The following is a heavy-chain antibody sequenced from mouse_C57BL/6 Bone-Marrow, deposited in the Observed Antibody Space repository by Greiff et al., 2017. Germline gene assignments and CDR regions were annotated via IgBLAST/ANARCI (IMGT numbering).Heavy chain of an antibody. CDR2: INPYNGGT. Sequence: VKPGASVKMSCKASGYTFTDYYMNWVKQSHGKSLEWIGVINPYNGGTSYNQKFKGKATLTVDKSSSTAYMELNSLTSEDSAVYYCARPSYYGSSYGFAYWGQGTLVTVSA. CDR1: GYTFTDYY. J-gene: IGHJ3*01. CDR3: ARPSYYGSSYGFAY. V-gene: IGHV1-19*01. D-gene: IGHD1-1*01.